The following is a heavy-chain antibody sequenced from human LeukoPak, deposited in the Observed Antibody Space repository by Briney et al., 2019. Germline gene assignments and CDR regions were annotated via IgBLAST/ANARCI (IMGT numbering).Heavy chain of an antibody. CDR3: ARESSGWAIGNWFDP. V-gene: IGHV3-48*01. Sequence: PGGSLRLSCAASGFTFSSYAMSWVRQAPGKGLEWVSYISSSSSTIYYADSVKGRFTISRDNAKNSLYLQMNSLRAEDTAVYYCARESSGWAIGNWFDPWGQGTLVTVSS. J-gene: IGHJ5*02. D-gene: IGHD6-19*01. CDR2: ISSSSSTI. CDR1: GFTFSSYA.